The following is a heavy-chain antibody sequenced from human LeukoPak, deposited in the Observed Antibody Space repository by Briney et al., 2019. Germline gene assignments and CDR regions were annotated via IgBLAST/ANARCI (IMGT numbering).Heavy chain of an antibody. CDR3: ARAGGYASSWAY. CDR1: GFTFSSYW. Sequence: GGSLRLSCAASGFTFSSYWMSWVRQAPGKGLEWVTNIKQDGSEKNYVDSVKGRFTISRDNAKNSLELQMNSLRDEDTAVYYCARAGGYASSWAYWGQGTLVTVSS. CDR2: IKQDGSEK. V-gene: IGHV3-7*01. J-gene: IGHJ4*02. D-gene: IGHD5-12*01.